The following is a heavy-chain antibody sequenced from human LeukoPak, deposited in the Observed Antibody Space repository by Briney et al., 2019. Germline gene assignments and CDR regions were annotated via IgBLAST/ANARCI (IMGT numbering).Heavy chain of an antibody. Sequence: GGSLKLSWAASGFTFNDYWMSWVRQAPEKGLEWVANIKPDGSEKYYVDSVKGRFTISRDNARNSLYPQMNSLRAEDTAVYYCARRGRPDYWGQGTLVTVSS. CDR2: IKPDGSEK. J-gene: IGHJ4*02. CDR1: GFTFNDYW. CDR3: ARRGRPDY. V-gene: IGHV3-7*01. D-gene: IGHD6-6*01.